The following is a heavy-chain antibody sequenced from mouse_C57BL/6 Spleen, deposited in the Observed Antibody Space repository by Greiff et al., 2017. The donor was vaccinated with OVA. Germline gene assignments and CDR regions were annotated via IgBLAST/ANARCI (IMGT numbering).Heavy chain of an antibody. CDR2: ISGGGGNT. J-gene: IGHJ4*01. V-gene: IGHV5-9*01. CDR1: GFTFSSYT. Sequence: DVQLVESGGGLVKPGGSLKLSCAASGFTFSSYTMSWVRQTPEKRLEWVATISGGGGNTYYPDSVKGRFTISRDNAKNTLYLQMSSLRSEDTALYYCARGLNWAYAMDYWGQGTSVTVSS. CDR3: ARGLNWAYAMDY. D-gene: IGHD4-1*02.